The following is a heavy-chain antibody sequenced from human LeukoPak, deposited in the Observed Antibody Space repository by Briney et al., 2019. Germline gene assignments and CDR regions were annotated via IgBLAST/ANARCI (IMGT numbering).Heavy chain of an antibody. D-gene: IGHD2/OR15-2a*01. V-gene: IGHV4-59*08. CDR1: GGSISSYY. J-gene: IGHJ4*02. CDR2: ISDIGSI. CDR3: AGHHPRNTVDF. Sequence: ASETLSLTCTVSGGSISSYYWSWIRQPPGKGLEWIAYISDIGSINYNPSFKSRVTISLDTSKNQFSLKLSSVTAADTAVYYCAGHHPRNTVDFWGQGTLVTVSS.